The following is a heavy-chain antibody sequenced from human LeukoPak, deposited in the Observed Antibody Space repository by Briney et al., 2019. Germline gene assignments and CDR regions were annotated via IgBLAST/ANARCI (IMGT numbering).Heavy chain of an antibody. J-gene: IGHJ5*02. V-gene: IGHV4-59*01. D-gene: IGHD3-3*01. CDR2: IYYSGST. CDR3: ARGGNDFWSGLMYNWFDP. Sequence: SETLSLTCTVSGVSISSYYWNWLRQPPGKGLEWIGYIYYSGSTNYNPSLQRRATISVDTSKNQFSLKLTSVAAADTAMYYCARGGNDFWSGLMYNWFDPWGQGTLVTVSS. CDR1: GVSISSYY.